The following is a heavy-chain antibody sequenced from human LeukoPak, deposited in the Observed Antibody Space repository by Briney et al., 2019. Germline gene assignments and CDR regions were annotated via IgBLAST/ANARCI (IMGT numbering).Heavy chain of an antibody. CDR1: GGSFSGYY. Sequence: SETLSLTCAVYGGSFSGYYWSWIRQPPGKGLEWIGEINHSGSTNYNPSLKSRVTISVDTSKNQFSLKLSSVTAADTAVYYCARDLPIVVVPANYYGMDVWGQGTTVTVSS. CDR3: ARDLPIVVVPANYYGMDV. J-gene: IGHJ6*02. V-gene: IGHV4-34*01. D-gene: IGHD2-2*01. CDR2: INHSGST.